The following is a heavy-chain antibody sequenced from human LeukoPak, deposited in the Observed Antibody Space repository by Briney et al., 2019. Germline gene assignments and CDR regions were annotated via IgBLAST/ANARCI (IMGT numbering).Heavy chain of an antibody. V-gene: IGHV4-4*09. CDR1: GSISGYY. CDR2: IYTSGST. Sequence: SETLSLTCTVSGSISGYYWSWIRQPPGKGLEWIGYIYTSGSTNYNPSLESRVTISVDTSKNQFSLDLSSVTAADTAVYYCARQQCTSTSCLAKNAFDIWGQGTMVTVSS. J-gene: IGHJ3*02. CDR3: ARQQCTSTSCLAKNAFDI. D-gene: IGHD2-2*01.